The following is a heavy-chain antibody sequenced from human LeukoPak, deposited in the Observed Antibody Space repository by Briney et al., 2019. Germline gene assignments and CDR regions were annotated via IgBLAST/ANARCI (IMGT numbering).Heavy chain of an antibody. J-gene: IGHJ4*02. CDR2: VYSYSGST. V-gene: IGHV4-39*01. CDR1: GDSITSSSYY. D-gene: IGHD4-17*01. CDR3: AASGMTTVTSFDN. Sequence: PSETLSLTCTVTGDSITSSSYYWGWIRQPPGMGLEWIGTVYSYSGSTYYNPSLKSRVTVSVDTSKNQFSLKVTSVTAADTAIYYCAASGMTTVTSFDNWGQGTLVTVSS.